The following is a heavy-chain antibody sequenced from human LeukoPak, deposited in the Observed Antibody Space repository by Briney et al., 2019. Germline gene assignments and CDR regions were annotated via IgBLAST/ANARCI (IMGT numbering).Heavy chain of an antibody. D-gene: IGHD1-7*01. Sequence: SETLSLTCTVSGGSISSHYWSWIRQPPGKGLEWIGYIYYSGSTNYNPSLKSRVTISVDTSKNQFSLKLSSVTAADTAVYYCARGGFDWNYVRGFDYWGQGTLVTVSS. J-gene: IGHJ4*02. CDR3: ARGGFDWNYVRGFDY. V-gene: IGHV4-59*11. CDR1: GGSISSHY. CDR2: IYYSGST.